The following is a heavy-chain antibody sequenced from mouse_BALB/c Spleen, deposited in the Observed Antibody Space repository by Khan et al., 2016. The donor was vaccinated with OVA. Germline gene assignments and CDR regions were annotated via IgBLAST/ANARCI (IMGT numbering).Heavy chain of an antibody. CDR3: ARSHYGSSYGWYFDV. J-gene: IGHJ1*01. CDR1: GYSFTRYT. V-gene: IGHV1-4*01. D-gene: IGHD1-1*01. Sequence: QVQLKESGAELARPGASVKMSCKASGYSFTRYTMHWVKQRPGQGLEWIGYINPSSGYTTYNQKFKDKATLTADKSSSTAYMQLSSLTSEDSAVYSCARSHYGSSYGWYFDVWGAGTTVTVSS. CDR2: INPSSGYT.